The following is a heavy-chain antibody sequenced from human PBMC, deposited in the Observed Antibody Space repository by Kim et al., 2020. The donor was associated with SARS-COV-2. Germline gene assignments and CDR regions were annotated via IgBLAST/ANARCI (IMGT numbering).Heavy chain of an antibody. CDR2: IIPIFGTA. CDR1: GGTFSSYA. D-gene: IGHD6-13*01. CDR3: ARDWGGGYSSSWYPAVA. J-gene: IGHJ4*02. Sequence: SVKVSCKASGGTFSSYAISWVRQAPGQGLEWMGGIIPIFGTANYAQKFQGRVTITADESTSTAYMELSSLRSEDTAVYYCARDWGGGYSSSWYPAVAWGQGTLVTVSS. V-gene: IGHV1-69*13.